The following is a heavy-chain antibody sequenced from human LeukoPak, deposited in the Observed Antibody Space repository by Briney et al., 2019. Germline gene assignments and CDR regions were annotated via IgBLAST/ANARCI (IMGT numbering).Heavy chain of an antibody. D-gene: IGHD6-6*01. CDR3: ARLVPSRLGWFDP. CDR2: INHSGST. V-gene: IGHV4-34*01. Sequence: SETLSLTCTDSGGSISSNYWSWIRQPPGKRLEWIGEINHSGSTNYNPSPNIRVTISVDTSKSQFPLQLTSVAAADTAVYYCARLVPSRLGWFDPWGQGTLVTVSS. CDR1: GGSISSNY. J-gene: IGHJ5*02.